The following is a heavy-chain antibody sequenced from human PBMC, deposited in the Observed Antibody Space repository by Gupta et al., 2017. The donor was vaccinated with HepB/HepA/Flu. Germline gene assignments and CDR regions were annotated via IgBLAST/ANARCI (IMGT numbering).Heavy chain of an antibody. V-gene: IGHV3-23*01. J-gene: IGHJ3*02. Sequence: EVQLLESGGGLVQPGGSLRLTCAASGFPFSSYAMSWARQAPGKGLEWVSAISGSVGSTYYADSVKGRFTISRDNSKNTLYLQMNSLRAEDTAVYYCAKDPHSYDSSGGIWGQGTMVTVSS. D-gene: IGHD3-22*01. CDR1: GFPFSSYA. CDR2: ISGSVGST. CDR3: AKDPHSYDSSGGI.